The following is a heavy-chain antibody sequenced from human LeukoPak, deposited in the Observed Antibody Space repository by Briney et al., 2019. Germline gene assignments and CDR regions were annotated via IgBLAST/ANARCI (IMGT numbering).Heavy chain of an antibody. V-gene: IGHV4-39*01. Sequence: SETLSLTCTVSGGSISSSSYYWGWIRQPPGKGLEWIGSIYYSGSTYYNPSLKSRVTISVDTSKNQFSLKLSSVTAADRAVYYCARQSITQDDPNWFDPWGQGTLVTVSS. CDR1: GGSISSSSYY. D-gene: IGHD3-10*01. CDR2: IYYSGST. CDR3: ARQSITQDDPNWFDP. J-gene: IGHJ5*02.